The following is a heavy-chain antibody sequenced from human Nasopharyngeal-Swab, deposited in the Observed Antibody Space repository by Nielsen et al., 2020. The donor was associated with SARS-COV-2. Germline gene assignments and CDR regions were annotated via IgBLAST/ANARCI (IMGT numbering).Heavy chain of an antibody. D-gene: IGHD5-24*01. CDR3: ASYQGRDGYNYNYYYGMDV. J-gene: IGHJ6*02. CDR2: IYPGDSDT. V-gene: IGHV5-51*01. Sequence: KVSCKGSGYSFTSYWIGWVRQMPGKGLEWMGIIYPGDSDTRYSPSFQGQVTISAHQSISNAYLQWSSLKASDTAMYYCASYQGRDGYNYNYYYGMDVWGQGTTVTVSS. CDR1: GYSFTSYW.